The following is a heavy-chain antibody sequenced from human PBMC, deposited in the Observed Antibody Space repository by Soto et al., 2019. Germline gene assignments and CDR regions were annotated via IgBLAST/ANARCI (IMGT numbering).Heavy chain of an antibody. J-gene: IGHJ5*01. Sequence: HGESLKVSWEGSGYMFTNYWIGRVRQMPGTGLEWMGLIYPGDSQTRYSPSFQGQVIISVDKSISTAYLQWSSLKASDTAMYYCATTATNWFESWGQGTLVTVSS. V-gene: IGHV5-51*01. CDR1: GYMFTNYW. D-gene: IGHD4-17*01. CDR2: IYPGDSQT. CDR3: ATTATNWFES.